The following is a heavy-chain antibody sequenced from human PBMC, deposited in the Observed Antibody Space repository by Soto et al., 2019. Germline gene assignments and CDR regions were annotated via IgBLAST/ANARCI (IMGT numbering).Heavy chain of an antibody. CDR3: AKAATVVTLYYFDY. V-gene: IGHV3-23*01. D-gene: IGHD4-17*01. Sequence: GGSLRLSCAASGFTFNNYGMSWVRQAPGKGLEWVSAITDSGGSTYYADSVKGRFTISRDNSRNTVYLQMNSLRAEDTAVYYCAKAATVVTLYYFDYWGQGTLVTVSS. CDR1: GFTFNNYG. J-gene: IGHJ4*02. CDR2: ITDSGGST.